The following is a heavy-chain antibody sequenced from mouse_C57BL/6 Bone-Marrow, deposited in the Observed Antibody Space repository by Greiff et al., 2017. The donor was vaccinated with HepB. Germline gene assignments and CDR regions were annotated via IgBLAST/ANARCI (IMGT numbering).Heavy chain of an antibody. J-gene: IGHJ3*01. Sequence: EVKLMESGPGLVKPSQSLSLTCSVTGYSITSGYYWNWIRQFPGNKLEWMGYISYDGSNNYNPSLKNRISITRDTSKNQFFLKLNSVTTEDTATYYCARDAPSMIKAYWGQGTLVTVSA. CDR1: GYSITSGYY. D-gene: IGHD2-4*01. CDR2: ISYDGSN. V-gene: IGHV3-6*01. CDR3: ARDAPSMIKAY.